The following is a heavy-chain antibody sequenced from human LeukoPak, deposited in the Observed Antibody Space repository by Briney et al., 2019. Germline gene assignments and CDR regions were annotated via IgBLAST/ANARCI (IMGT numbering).Heavy chain of an antibody. CDR2: IYYSGST. V-gene: IGHV4-31*03. J-gene: IGHJ3*02. CDR3: ARDGGMVREDKAFDI. CDR1: GGSISSGGYY. D-gene: IGHD3-10*01. Sequence: PSQTLSLTCTVSGGSISSGGYYWSWICQHPGKGLEWIGYIYYSGSTYYNPSLKSRVTISVDTSKNQFSLKLSSVTAADTAVYYCARDGGMVREDKAFDIWGQGTMVTVSS.